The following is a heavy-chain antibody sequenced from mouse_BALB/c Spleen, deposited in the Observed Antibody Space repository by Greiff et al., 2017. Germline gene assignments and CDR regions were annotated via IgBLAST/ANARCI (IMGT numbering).Heavy chain of an antibody. CDR1: GFTFSSYG. V-gene: IGHV5-6-3*01. Sequence: EVKLVESGGGLVQPGGSLKLSCAASGFTFSSYGMSWVRQTPDKRLELVATINSNGGSTYYPDSVKGRFTISRDNAKNTLYLQMSSLKSEDTAMYYCARAPFTTVDYYYAMDYWGQGTSVTVSS. D-gene: IGHD1-1*01. J-gene: IGHJ4*01. CDR2: INSNGGST. CDR3: ARAPFTTVDYYYAMDY.